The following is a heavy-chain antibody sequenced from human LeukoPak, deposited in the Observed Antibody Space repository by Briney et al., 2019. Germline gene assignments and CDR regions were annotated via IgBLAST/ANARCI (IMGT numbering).Heavy chain of an antibody. CDR3: TREQDREASATVVGDY. V-gene: IGHV3-23*01. D-gene: IGHD4-23*01. Sequence: GGSLRLSCAASGFTFSSYAMSWVRQAPWKGLEWVSGISGSGGSAYYADSVKGRFTISRDNAQNSLFLQMNSLRAEDTAVYYCTREQDREASATVVGDYWGQGTLVTVSS. CDR2: ISGSGGSA. CDR1: GFTFSSYA. J-gene: IGHJ4*02.